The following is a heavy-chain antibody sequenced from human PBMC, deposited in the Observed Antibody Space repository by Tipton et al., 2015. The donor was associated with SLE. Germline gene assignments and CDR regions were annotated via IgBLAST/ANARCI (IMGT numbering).Heavy chain of an antibody. CDR2: IYTGGGT. CDR3: ARAPGLRYAFDI. D-gene: IGHD5-12*01. Sequence: LRLSCTVSGGSISSGSYYWSWIRQPAGKGLEWIGRIYTGGGTNYNPSLKSRVTISVDTSKNQFSLKLSSVTAADTAVYYCARAPGLRYAFDIWGQGTMVTVSS. J-gene: IGHJ3*02. CDR1: GGSISSGSYY. V-gene: IGHV4-61*02.